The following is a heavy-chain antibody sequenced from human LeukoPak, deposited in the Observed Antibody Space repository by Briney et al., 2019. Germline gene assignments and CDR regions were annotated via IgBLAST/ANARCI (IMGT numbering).Heavy chain of an antibody. CDR2: ISISSSYI. CDR1: GLTLSSYS. CDR3: AGGGSYLGYYFDY. J-gene: IGHJ4*02. Sequence: GGSLRLSCAASGLTLSSYSMNWVRQAPGKGLEWVSSISISSSYIYYADSVKGRFTISRDNAKNSLYLQMNSLRAEDTAVYYCAGGGSYLGYYFDYWGQGTLVTVSS. V-gene: IGHV3-21*01. D-gene: IGHD1-26*01.